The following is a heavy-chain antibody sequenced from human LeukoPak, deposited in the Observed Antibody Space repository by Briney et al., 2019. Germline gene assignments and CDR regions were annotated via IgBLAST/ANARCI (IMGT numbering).Heavy chain of an antibody. CDR3: ARNTRRAFDI. CDR2: IKHDGSEK. J-gene: IGHJ3*02. CDR1: GFTFSSYW. Sequence: GGSLRLTCAASGFTFSSYWMTWVRQAPGKGLEWVANIKHDGSEKYYVDSVKGRFTISRDNAKNSLYLQMNSLRAEDTAVYYCARNTRRAFDIWGQGTMVTVSS. V-gene: IGHV3-7*01. D-gene: IGHD1-26*01.